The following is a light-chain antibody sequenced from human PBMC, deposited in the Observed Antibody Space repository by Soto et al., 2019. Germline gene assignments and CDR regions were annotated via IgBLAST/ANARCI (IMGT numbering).Light chain of an antibody. CDR1: SSDVGGYNY. CDR2: DVT. J-gene: IGLJ1*01. V-gene: IGLV2-11*01. CDR3: SSYAGSHYV. Sequence: QSALTQPRSVSGSPGQSVTISCTGTSSDVGGYNYVSWYQQHPGKAPKIMTYDVTMRPSGVPDRFSDSKSGNTASLTISGLHAEDEADYYCSSYAGSHYVFGTGTKLTVL.